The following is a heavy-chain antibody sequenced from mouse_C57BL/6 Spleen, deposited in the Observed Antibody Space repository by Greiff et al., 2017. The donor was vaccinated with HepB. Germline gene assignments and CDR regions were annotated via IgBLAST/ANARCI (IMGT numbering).Heavy chain of an antibody. CDR1: GFSFTSYA. CDR2: ICTGGGT. Sequence: VKLVESGPGLVEPAQSLSITCTVSGFSFTSYAINWVRQPPGKGLEWLGVICTGGGTNYNSAPKSRLSISKDNSKSQVFLKMNSLQTDDTARYYCARLFSTTPYFYCWGNGTTLTV. V-gene: IGHV2-9-1*01. CDR3: ARLFSTTPYFYC. D-gene: IGHD1-1*01. J-gene: IGHJ2*01.